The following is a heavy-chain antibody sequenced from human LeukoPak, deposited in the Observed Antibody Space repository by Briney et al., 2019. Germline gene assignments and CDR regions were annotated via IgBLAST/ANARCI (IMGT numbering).Heavy chain of an antibody. J-gene: IGHJ4*02. D-gene: IGHD1-20*01. V-gene: IGHV4-4*07. CDR3: ARKTWYNWNDEYYFDY. CDR1: GGSISSYY. Sequence: SETLSLTCTVSGGSISSYYWSWIRQPAGKGLEWIGRIYTSGSTNYNPSLKSRVTMSVDTSKNQFSLKLSSVTAADTAVYYCARKTWYNWNDEYYFDYWGQGTLVTVSS. CDR2: IYTSGST.